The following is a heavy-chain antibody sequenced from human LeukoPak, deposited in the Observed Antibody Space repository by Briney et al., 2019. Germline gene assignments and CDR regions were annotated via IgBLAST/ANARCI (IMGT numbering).Heavy chain of an antibody. Sequence: PGGSLRLSCAASGNYWMHWVRAAPGKGLVWVSAISDSGGSTYYADSVKGRFTISRDNSKDTLYLQVISRRAEDTAVYYCAKSGVCYFIAARTLYFDYWGQGTLVTVSS. J-gene: IGHJ4*02. CDR2: ISDSGGST. CDR1: GNYW. V-gene: IGHV3-23*01. CDR3: AKSGVCYFIAARTLYFDY. D-gene: IGHD6-6*01.